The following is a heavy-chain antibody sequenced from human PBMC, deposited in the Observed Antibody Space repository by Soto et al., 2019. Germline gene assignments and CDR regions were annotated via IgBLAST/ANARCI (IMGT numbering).Heavy chain of an antibody. V-gene: IGHV1-69*01. J-gene: IGHJ3*02. CDR1: GGTFSSYA. Sequence: QLQLVQSGAEVKKPGSSVKVSCKASGGTFSSYAISWVRQAPGQGLEWMGGIIPIFGTANYAQKFQGRVTINADESTSTAYMELSSLRSEDTAVYYCSRGAWRLQLLDHDAFDIWGQGTMVTVSS. CDR3: SRGAWRLQLLDHDAFDI. CDR2: IIPIFGTA. D-gene: IGHD5-12*01.